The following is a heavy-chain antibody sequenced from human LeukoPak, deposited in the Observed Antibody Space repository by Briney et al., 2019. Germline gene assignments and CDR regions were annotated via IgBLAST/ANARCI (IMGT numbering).Heavy chain of an antibody. CDR1: GFTFSSYS. CDR2: ISSSSSYI. D-gene: IGHD5/OR15-5a*01. J-gene: IGHJ5*02. Sequence: GGSLRLSCAASGFTFSSYSMNWVRQAPVKGLEWVSSISSSSSYIYYADSVKGRFTISRDNAKNSLYLQMNSLRAEDTAVYYCARDGMSSWFDPWGQGTLVTVSS. V-gene: IGHV3-21*01. CDR3: ARDGMSSWFDP.